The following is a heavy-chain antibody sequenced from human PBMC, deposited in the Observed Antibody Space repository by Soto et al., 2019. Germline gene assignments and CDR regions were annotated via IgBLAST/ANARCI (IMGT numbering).Heavy chain of an antibody. V-gene: IGHV1-69*08. D-gene: IGHD2-15*01. CDR1: GGTFSSYT. CDR3: AREDCSGGSCYSADYYYGMDV. J-gene: IGHJ6*02. Sequence: QVQLVQSGAEVKKPGSSVKVSCKASGGTFSSYTISWVRQAPGQGLEWMGRIIPILGIANYAQKFQGRVTITADKSTSTAYMELSSLRSEDTAVYCCAREDCSGGSCYSADYYYGMDVWGQGTTVTVSS. CDR2: IIPILGIA.